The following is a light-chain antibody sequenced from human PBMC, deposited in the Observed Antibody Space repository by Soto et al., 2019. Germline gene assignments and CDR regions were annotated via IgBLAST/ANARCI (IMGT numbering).Light chain of an antibody. Sequence: VMPQSPATLSVSPGERATLSCRSNQSVSSNLAWYQQKPGQAPRLLISGASTRATGIPDGFSGSGSGTEFTLTISSLQSEDFAVYYCQEYNNWPALTFGGGTMVDIK. J-gene: IGKJ4*01. CDR1: QSVSSN. V-gene: IGKV3-15*01. CDR3: QEYNNWPALT. CDR2: GAS.